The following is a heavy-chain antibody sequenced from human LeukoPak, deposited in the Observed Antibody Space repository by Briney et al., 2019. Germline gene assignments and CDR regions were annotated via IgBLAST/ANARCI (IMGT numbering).Heavy chain of an antibody. CDR1: GGSFSGYY. J-gene: IGHJ4*02. D-gene: IGHD2-2*01. Sequence: PSETLSLTCAVYGGSFSGYYWSWIRQPPGKGLEWIGEINHSGSTNYNPSLKSRVTISVDTSKNPFSLKLSSVTAADTAVYYCARGAAALFDYWGQGTLVTVSS. CDR2: INHSGST. CDR3: ARGAAALFDY. V-gene: IGHV4-34*01.